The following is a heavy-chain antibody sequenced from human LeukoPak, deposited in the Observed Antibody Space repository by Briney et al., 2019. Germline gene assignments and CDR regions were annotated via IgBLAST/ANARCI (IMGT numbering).Heavy chain of an antibody. D-gene: IGHD3-22*01. CDR3: ARDPSNTSGNFPYFDY. J-gene: IGHJ4*02. Sequence: ASVKVSCKASGYTFTRHGFSWVRQAPGQGLEWMGWISAYNGDTKYAQNFHGRVTITTDTSTTTAYMELRSLRSDDTAVYYCARDPSNTSGNFPYFDYWGQGTLVTVSS. V-gene: IGHV1-18*01. CDR2: ISAYNGDT. CDR1: GYTFTRHG.